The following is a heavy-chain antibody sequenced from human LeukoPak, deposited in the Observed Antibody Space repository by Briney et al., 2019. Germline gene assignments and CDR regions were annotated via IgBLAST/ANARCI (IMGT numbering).Heavy chain of an antibody. CDR2: ISSSGSTI. D-gene: IGHD3-3*01. J-gene: IGHJ4*02. CDR1: GFTFSDYY. Sequence: PGGSLRLSCAASGFTFSDYYMSWIRQAPGKGLEWVSSISSSGSTIYYADSVKGRFTISRDNAKNSLYLQMNSLRAEDMAVYYCARANYDFWSGYDDYWGQGTLVTVSS. V-gene: IGHV3-11*01. CDR3: ARANYDFWSGYDDY.